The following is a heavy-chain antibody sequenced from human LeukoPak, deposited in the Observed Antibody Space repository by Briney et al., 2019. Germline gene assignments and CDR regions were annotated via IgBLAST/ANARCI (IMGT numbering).Heavy chain of an antibody. CDR2: IYSGGTT. Sequence: PGGSLRLPCAASGFTVSTNYMNWVRQAPGKGLEWVSVIYSGGTTYYADSVKGRFTISRDNSKNTVYLQMNSLRAEDTAVYYCARSYSGSLNWFDPWGQGTLVTVSS. J-gene: IGHJ5*02. V-gene: IGHV3-53*01. CDR3: ARSYSGSLNWFDP. D-gene: IGHD1-26*01. CDR1: GFTVSTNY.